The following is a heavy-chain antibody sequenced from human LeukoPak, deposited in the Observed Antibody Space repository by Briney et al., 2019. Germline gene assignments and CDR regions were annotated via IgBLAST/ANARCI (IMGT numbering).Heavy chain of an antibody. V-gene: IGHV1-46*01. CDR1: GGTFSSYA. Sequence: ASVKVSCKASGGTFSSYAISWVRQAPGQGLEWMGIINPSGGSTSYAQKFQGRVTMTRDTSTSTVYMELSSLRSEDTAVYYCARAPSGDILTGYIFDYWGQGTLVTVSS. CDR3: ARAPSGDILTGYIFDY. J-gene: IGHJ4*02. CDR2: INPSGGST. D-gene: IGHD3-9*01.